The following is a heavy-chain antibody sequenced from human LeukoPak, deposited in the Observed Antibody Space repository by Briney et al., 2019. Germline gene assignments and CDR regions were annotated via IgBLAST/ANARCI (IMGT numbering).Heavy chain of an antibody. Sequence: GASVKVSCKASGYTFTSYGISWVRQAPGQGLEWLGWISAYNGNTNYAQKLQGRVTMTTDTSTSTAYMELRSLRSDDTAVYYCASWSPGDYVLDYWGQGTLVTVSS. V-gene: IGHV1-18*01. CDR1: GYTFTSYG. CDR2: ISAYNGNT. J-gene: IGHJ4*02. CDR3: ASWSPGDYVLDY. D-gene: IGHD4-17*01.